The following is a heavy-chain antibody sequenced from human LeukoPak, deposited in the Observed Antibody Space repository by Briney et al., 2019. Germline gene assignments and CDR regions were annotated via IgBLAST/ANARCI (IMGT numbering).Heavy chain of an antibody. Sequence: SVKVSCKASGGTFSSYAISWVRQAPGQGLEWMGGIIPIFGTANYAQKFQGRVTITADKSTSTAYMELSSLRSEDTAVYYCARDPDILTAGRHWFDPWGQGTLVTVSS. CDR1: GGTFSSYA. J-gene: IGHJ5*02. D-gene: IGHD3-9*01. V-gene: IGHV1-69*06. CDR3: ARDPDILTAGRHWFDP. CDR2: IIPIFGTA.